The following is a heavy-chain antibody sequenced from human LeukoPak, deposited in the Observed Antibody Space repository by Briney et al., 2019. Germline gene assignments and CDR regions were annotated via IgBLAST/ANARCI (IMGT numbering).Heavy chain of an antibody. CDR3: ARDLGTTGWHTFDY. Sequence: SQSLSLTCAVSGDSVSSKNGAWNWIRQSPSRGLEWLGRTYYRSKWYNDYAESMEGRMTISQDTSKNQYSLHLNSVTPDDTAVYYCARDLGTTGWHTFDYWGQGTLVTVSS. CDR2: TYYRSKWYN. CDR1: GDSVSSKNGA. V-gene: IGHV6-1*01. J-gene: IGHJ4*02. D-gene: IGHD6-19*01.